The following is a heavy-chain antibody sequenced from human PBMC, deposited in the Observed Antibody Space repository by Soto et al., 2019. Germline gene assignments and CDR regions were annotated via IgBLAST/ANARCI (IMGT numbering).Heavy chain of an antibody. CDR2: ISTYNGNT. V-gene: IGHV1-18*04. Sequence: QVXXVXSGAEXKKPGAXVKVSCXXSGXTFTXYGIXXVRQXPGQGLEWMGXISTYNGNTIYAQKIQGRVTMTTDTSTSTAYVELRSLRSDDTAVYYCAREEGISDWHAFDYWGQGTLVTVSS. J-gene: IGHJ4*02. D-gene: IGHD6-19*01. CDR1: GXTFTXYG. CDR3: AREEGISDWHAFDY.